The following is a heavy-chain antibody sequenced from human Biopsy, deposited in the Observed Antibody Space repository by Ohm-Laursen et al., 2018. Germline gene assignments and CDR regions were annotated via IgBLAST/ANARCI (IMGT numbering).Heavy chain of an antibody. Sequence: ASVKVSCKVSGYTLTDLSMHWVRRAPGQGLEWMGGFAPENGRIVYSQKFQGRVTMTEDTSTNTAYMEVWRLRSDDTAVYYCAADINVWNVNYWGQGTQVIVSS. CDR1: GYTLTDLS. CDR2: FAPENGRI. J-gene: IGHJ4*02. CDR3: AADINVWNVNY. V-gene: IGHV1-24*01. D-gene: IGHD1-1*01.